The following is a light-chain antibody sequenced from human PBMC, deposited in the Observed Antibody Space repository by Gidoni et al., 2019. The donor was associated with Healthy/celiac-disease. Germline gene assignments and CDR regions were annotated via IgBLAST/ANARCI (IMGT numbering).Light chain of an antibody. J-gene: IGKJ4*01. CDR1: QSISSY. Sequence: IQITHSPSSLSASVGDRVTITCRASQSISSYLNWYQQKPGKAPKLLIYAASSLQSGVPSRFSGSGSGTDFTITISSLQTEDFATYYCQQSYSTPRTCGGGTKVEIK. V-gene: IGKV1-39*01. CDR3: QQSYSTPRT. CDR2: AAS.